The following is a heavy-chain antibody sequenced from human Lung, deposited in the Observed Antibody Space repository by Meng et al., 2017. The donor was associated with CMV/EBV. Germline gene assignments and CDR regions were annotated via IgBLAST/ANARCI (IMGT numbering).Heavy chain of an antibody. Sequence: LTXXASGFTFSSYAMTWVRQAPGKGLEWVSVISGGGGTTDFADSVKGRFTISRDNSKNTLYLQMYSLRAEDTAVYYCAKEPTYQRYSGSYLDYWGQGXLVTVSS. CDR2: ISGGGGTT. CDR1: GFTFSSYA. CDR3: AKEPTYQRYSGSYLDY. D-gene: IGHD1-26*01. J-gene: IGHJ4*02. V-gene: IGHV3-23*01.